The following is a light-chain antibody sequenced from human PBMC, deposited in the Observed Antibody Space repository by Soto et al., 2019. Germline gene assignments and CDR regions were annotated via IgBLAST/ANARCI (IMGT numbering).Light chain of an antibody. J-gene: IGLJ2*01. CDR2: DNN. Sequence: QSVLPQPPSVSAAPGQKVIISCSGSSSNIGSTFVSWYQHLPGAAPKLLIYDNNQRPSGIPDRFSGSRSGTSATLGISGLQTGDEADYYCAAWDTSLSAVLLGGGTKLTVL. CDR3: AAWDTSLSAVL. CDR1: SSNIGSTF. V-gene: IGLV1-51*01.